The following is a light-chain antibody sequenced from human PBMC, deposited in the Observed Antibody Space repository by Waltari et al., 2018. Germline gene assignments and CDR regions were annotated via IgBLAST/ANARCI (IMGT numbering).Light chain of an antibody. V-gene: IGKV3-20*01. CDR3: QQYGSSLFT. CDR2: GSS. J-gene: IGKJ3*01. CDR1: QSVSSSY. Sequence: EIVLTQSPGTLSLSPGERATLSCRASQSVSSSYLAWYQQKPGQAPRLLINGSSRRATGIPDRFSGSRSGTDFTLTISRLEPEDFAVYYCQQYGSSLFTFGPGTKVDIK.